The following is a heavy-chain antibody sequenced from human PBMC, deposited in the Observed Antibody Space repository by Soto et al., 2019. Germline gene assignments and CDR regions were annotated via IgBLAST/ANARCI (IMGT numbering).Heavy chain of an antibody. D-gene: IGHD5-12*01. J-gene: IGHJ4*02. Sequence: EVQLEESGGGLVQPGGSLRLSCVVSGFTFSNYEMNWVSQAPGKGLEYISYISSSGRTIYYADSVKGRFTVSRDNAKNSLYLQMNSLRAEDTAVYYCARSRSGCDIDYWGQGTLVTVSS. CDR1: GFTFSNYE. V-gene: IGHV3-48*03. CDR2: ISSSGRTI. CDR3: ARSRSGCDIDY.